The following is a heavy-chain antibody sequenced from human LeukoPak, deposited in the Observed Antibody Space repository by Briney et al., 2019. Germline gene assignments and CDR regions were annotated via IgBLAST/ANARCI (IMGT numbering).Heavy chain of an antibody. J-gene: IGHJ4*02. CDR1: GGSISSGDYY. CDR2: INHSGST. CDR3: ARGPPYIVVVTPIGFFHY. V-gene: IGHV4-30-4*01. Sequence: SQTLSLTCTVSGGSISSGDYYWSWIRQPPGKGLEWIGEINHSGSTNYNPSLKSRVTISVDTSKNQLSLKLSSVTAADTAVYYCARGPPYIVVVTPIGFFHYWGQGTLVTVSS. D-gene: IGHD2-21*02.